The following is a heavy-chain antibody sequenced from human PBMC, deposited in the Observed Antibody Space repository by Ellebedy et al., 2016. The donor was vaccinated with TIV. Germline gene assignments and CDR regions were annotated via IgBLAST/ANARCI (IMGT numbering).Heavy chain of an antibody. Sequence: SVKVSXXASGGTFSSYAISWVRQAPGQGLEWMGGIIPIFGTANYAQKLQGRVTMTTDTSTSTAYMELRSLRSDDTAVYYCARDGPLGYLPWGQGTLVTVSS. V-gene: IGHV1-69*05. J-gene: IGHJ4*02. D-gene: IGHD6-13*01. CDR3: ARDGPLGYLP. CDR1: GGTFSSYA. CDR2: IIPIFGTA.